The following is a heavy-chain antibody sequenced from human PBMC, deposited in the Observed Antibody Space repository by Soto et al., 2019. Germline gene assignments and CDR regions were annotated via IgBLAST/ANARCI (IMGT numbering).Heavy chain of an antibody. CDR1: GGSFSGYD. CDR3: ARGPLYCGGDCYATRSYYFDY. Sequence: AAETLSLTCAVFGGSFSGYDWSWIRQRPGKGLEWIGEINHSGSTNYNPSLKSRVTISVDTSKNQFSLKLSSVTAADTAVYYCARGPLYCGGDCYATRSYYFDYWGQGTLVTVSS. J-gene: IGHJ4*02. D-gene: IGHD2-21*02. CDR2: INHSGST. V-gene: IGHV4-34*01.